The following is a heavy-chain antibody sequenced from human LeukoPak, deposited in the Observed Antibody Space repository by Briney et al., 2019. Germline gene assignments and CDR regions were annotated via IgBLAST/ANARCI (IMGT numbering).Heavy chain of an antibody. Sequence: GSPRLSLTTCGFNLCEYPMNLFPQAPGKGLEWIGFISGGTTEYAASVKGRFTISRDDSTSTAYLQMNSLTTEASAVYYCSRGSGWLSVYWGQGTLVTVSS. CDR2: ISGGTT. CDR3: SRGSGWLSVY. J-gene: IGHJ4*02. V-gene: IGHV3-49*03. D-gene: IGHD6-19*01. CDR1: GFNLCEYP.